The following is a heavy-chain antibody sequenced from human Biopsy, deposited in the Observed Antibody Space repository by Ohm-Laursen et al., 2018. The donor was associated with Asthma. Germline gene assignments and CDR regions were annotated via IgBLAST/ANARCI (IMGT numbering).Heavy chain of an antibody. V-gene: IGHV1-69*01. CDR2: ITTVFGTT. D-gene: IGHD6-19*01. CDR1: GGTFSNFA. Sequence: SSVKVSCKAPGGTFSNFAISWVRQAPGQGLEWLGGITTVFGTTNYAQKFQGRVTITADESTSTAYMEVTSLRSEDTAIYYCARCQVGYSSGWSLLLKKIYYSGMDVWGQGTAVTVSS. CDR3: ARCQVGYSSGWSLLLKKIYYSGMDV. J-gene: IGHJ6*02.